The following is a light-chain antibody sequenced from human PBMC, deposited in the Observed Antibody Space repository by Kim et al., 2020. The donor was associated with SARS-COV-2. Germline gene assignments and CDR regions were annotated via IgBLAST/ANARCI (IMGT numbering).Light chain of an antibody. Sequence: ASGKTATITCGGDNIGSKSVNWYHQRPGQAPVLVIYYDSDRPSEIPERFSGSNSGNTATLTISRVEAGDEADYYCQVWDGSSDHYVFGTGTKVTVL. CDR3: QVWDGSSDHYV. V-gene: IGLV3-21*04. J-gene: IGLJ1*01. CDR2: YDS. CDR1: NIGSKS.